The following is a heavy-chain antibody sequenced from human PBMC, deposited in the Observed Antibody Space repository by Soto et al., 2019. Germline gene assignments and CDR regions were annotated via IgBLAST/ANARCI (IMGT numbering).Heavy chain of an antibody. Sequence: KPSETLSLTCTVSGGSISSYYWSWLRQPPGKGLEWIGYIYYSGTTNYNPSLKSRVTISVDTSKKQFSLKLSSVTAPDTARYFCAGYCSSSIFPEAGYFALEAWGQGATLTVYS. J-gene: IGHJ6*02. D-gene: IGHD2-2*01. CDR1: GGSISSYY. CDR3: AGYCSSSIFPEAGYFALEA. CDR2: IYYSGTT. V-gene: IGHV4-59*01.